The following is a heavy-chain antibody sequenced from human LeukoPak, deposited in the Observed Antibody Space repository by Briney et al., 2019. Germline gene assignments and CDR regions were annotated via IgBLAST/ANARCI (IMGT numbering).Heavy chain of an antibody. J-gene: IGHJ6*02. Sequence: SQTLSLTCAVYGGSFSGYYWSWIRHPPGKGLGWIGEINHRVSTNYNPSLKGRVTISLETSKNQFSLRRSAGTAADTPGYYWAGGSYDLRYYYYGMDVWGQGTTVTVSS. CDR2: INHRVST. V-gene: IGHV4-34*01. D-gene: IGHD3-3*01. CDR3: AGGSYDLRYYYYGMDV. CDR1: GGSFSGYY.